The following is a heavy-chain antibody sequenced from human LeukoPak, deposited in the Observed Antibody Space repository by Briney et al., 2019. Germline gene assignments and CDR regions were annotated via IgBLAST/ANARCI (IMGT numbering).Heavy chain of an antibody. CDR2: ISHSGST. Sequence: SSETLSLTCSVSGYSISNDYYWGWIRQSPEKGLEWLGSISHSGSTYYNPSLRSRVTISRDMPKNQFSLELTSVTAADAAVYFCARDFRDSWSSWGQGTLVTVSS. D-gene: IGHD1-26*01. CDR3: ARDFRDSWSS. V-gene: IGHV4-38-2*02. CDR1: GYSISNDYY. J-gene: IGHJ5*02.